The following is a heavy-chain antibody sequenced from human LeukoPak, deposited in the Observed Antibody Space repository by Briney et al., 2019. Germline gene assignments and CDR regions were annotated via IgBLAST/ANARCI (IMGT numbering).Heavy chain of an antibody. J-gene: IGHJ3*01. Sequence: PVGSLRLSCAASGFTFSSYAMSWVRQAPGKGLEWVSAISGSGGSTYYADSVKGRFTISRDNSKNTLYLQMNSLRAEDTAVYYCAKDFPPYYYDSSGYYSNWGQGTMVTVSS. CDR1: GFTFSSYA. V-gene: IGHV3-23*01. CDR3: AKDFPPYYYDSSGYYSN. CDR2: ISGSGGST. D-gene: IGHD3-22*01.